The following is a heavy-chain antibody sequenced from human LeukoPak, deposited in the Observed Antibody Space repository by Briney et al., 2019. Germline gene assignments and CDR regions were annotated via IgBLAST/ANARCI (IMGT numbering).Heavy chain of an antibody. D-gene: IGHD3-22*01. CDR3: XXXERSNYYDRLDY. CDR2: ISSSGSTI. J-gene: IGHJ4*02. CDR1: GFTFDSYA. Sequence: GGSLRLSCAASGFTFDSYAMSWVRQAPGKGLEWVSYISSSGSTIYYADSVKGRFTISRDNAKNSLYLQMNSLRAEDTAVYYXXXXERSNYYDRLDYWGQGTLVTVSS. V-gene: IGHV3-48*03.